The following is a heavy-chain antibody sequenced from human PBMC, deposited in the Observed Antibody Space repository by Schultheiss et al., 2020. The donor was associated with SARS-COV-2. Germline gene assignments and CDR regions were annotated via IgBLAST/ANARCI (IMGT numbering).Heavy chain of an antibody. CDR3: ARNGAWLSIDY. CDR2: INHSGST. CDR1: GFTFSTFA. V-gene: IGHV4-34*01. D-gene: IGHD3-22*01. Sequence: GSLRLSCAASGFTFSTFAMHWVRQAPGKGLEWIGEINHSGSTNYNPSLKSRVTISVDTSKNQFSLKLSSVTAADTAVYYCARNGAWLSIDYWGQGTLVTVSS. J-gene: IGHJ4*02.